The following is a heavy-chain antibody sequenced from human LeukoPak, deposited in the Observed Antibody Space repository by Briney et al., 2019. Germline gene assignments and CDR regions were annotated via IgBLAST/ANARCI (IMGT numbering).Heavy chain of an antibody. CDR2: IKQDGSEK. CDR1: GFTFSSYW. D-gene: IGHD2-2*01. Sequence: GGSLRLPCAASGFTFSSYWMSWVRQAPGKGLEWVANIKQDGSEKYYVDSVKGRFTISRDNAKNSLYLQMNSLRAEDTAVYYCAKDTIVVVPAASNARANWGQGTLVTVSS. CDR3: AKDTIVVVPAASNARAN. J-gene: IGHJ4*02. V-gene: IGHV3-7*01.